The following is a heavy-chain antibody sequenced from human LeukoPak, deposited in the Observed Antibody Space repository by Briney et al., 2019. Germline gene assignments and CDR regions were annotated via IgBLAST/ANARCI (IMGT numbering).Heavy chain of an antibody. CDR2: IRSKTDGGTT. CDR3: TTELGTGWSIYYFDY. CDR1: EFTFSNAW. D-gene: IGHD3-10*01. Sequence: GGSLRLSCAASEFTFSNAWMGWVRRAPGKGLEWVGRIRSKTDGGTTEYAAPVKGRFTISRDDSRTTLYLQMNSLKTEDTAVYYCTTELGTGWSIYYFDYWGRGTLVTVSS. V-gene: IGHV3-15*01. J-gene: IGHJ4*01.